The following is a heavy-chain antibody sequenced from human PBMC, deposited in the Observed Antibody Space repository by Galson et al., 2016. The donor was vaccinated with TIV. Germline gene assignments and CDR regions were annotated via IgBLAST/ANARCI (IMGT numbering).Heavy chain of an antibody. D-gene: IGHD2-15*01. CDR3: AKVAATSDGFDV. CDR2: INPSSGGT. J-gene: IGHJ3*01. CDR1: GYNFASSD. V-gene: IGHV1-2*04. Sequence: SVKVSCKASGYNFASSDINWVRQAPGHGLEWMGWINPSSGGTLFARKLQGWVTLTRDTSINTAYMELSRLKSDDTAVYYCAKVAATSDGFDVWGQGTMVTVAS.